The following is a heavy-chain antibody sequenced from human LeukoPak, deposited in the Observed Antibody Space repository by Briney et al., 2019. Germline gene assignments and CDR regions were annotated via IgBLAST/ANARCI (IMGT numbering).Heavy chain of an antibody. D-gene: IGHD2-15*01. Sequence: GASVKVSCKASGYTFTGYGISWVRQAPGQGLEWMGWISANNGDTNSAQKFQGRVTMTTDTSTSTAYMELRSLRSDDTAVYYCARDFFHGHCAGLSCFLLDYWGQGSLVTVSS. CDR2: ISANNGDT. V-gene: IGHV1-18*01. CDR1: GYTFTGYG. J-gene: IGHJ4*02. CDR3: ARDFFHGHCAGLSCFLLDY.